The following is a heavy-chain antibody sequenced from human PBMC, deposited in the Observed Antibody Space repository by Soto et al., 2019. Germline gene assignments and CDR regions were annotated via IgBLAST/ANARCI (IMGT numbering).Heavy chain of an antibody. CDR3: AKDRLGGNFDY. Sequence: GGSLRLSCAASGFTFNNYAMNWVRQAPGKGLEWVATISGNGGSTYYAESVKGRFTISRDNSKNTLYLQMNSLRVEDTAVYYCAKDRLGGNFDYWGQGTQVTVSS. J-gene: IGHJ4*02. V-gene: IGHV3-23*01. CDR2: ISGNGGST. CDR1: GFTFNNYA.